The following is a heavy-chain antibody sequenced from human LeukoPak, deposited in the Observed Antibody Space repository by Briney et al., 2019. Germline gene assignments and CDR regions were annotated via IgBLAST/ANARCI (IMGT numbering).Heavy chain of an antibody. CDR2: IGTEGDT. J-gene: IGHJ6*02. CDR1: GFTFSNKD. V-gene: IGHV3-13*01. Sequence: GGSLRLSCAASGFTFSNKDMYWVRQPTGKGLEWVSSIGTEGDTHYSGSVEGRFTISRENAKSSLYLEMNSLRAEDTAIYYCARSESYHYYGLDVWGHGTTVTVSS. CDR3: ARSESYHYYGLDV.